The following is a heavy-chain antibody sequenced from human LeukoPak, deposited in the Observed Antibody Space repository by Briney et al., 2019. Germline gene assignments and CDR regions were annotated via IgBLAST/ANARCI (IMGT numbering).Heavy chain of an antibody. D-gene: IGHD2-21*02. J-gene: IGHJ4*02. Sequence: SETLSLTCTVSGGSISGYYWSWIRQPPGKGLEWIGYIHYSGSTNYNPSLKSRVTISVDTSRDQFSLKLSSVTAADTAVYYCARHAYCGGDCYLLGYWGQGTLVTVSS. CDR3: ARHAYCGGDCYLLGY. CDR1: GGSISGYY. V-gene: IGHV4-59*08. CDR2: IHYSGST.